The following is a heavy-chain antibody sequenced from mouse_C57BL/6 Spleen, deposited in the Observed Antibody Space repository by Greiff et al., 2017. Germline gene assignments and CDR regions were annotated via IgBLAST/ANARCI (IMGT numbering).Heavy chain of an antibody. CDR3: ARSYYSNYAFALDY. D-gene: IGHD2-5*01. CDR1: GYTFTSYG. V-gene: IGHV1-55*01. Sequence: VQLQQPGAELVKPGASVKMSCKASGYTFTSYGITWVRQRPGQGLEWIGDIYPGSGSTNYNEKFKSQSTLTVDTSSSTAYMQLSSLTSEVSAVYYCARSYYSNYAFALDYWGQGTSVTVSS. J-gene: IGHJ4*01. CDR2: IYPGSGST.